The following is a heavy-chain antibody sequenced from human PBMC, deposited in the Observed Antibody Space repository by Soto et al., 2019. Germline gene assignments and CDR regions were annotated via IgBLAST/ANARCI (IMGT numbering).Heavy chain of an antibody. CDR2: ISSSSSYI. CDR3: ERDPELHHYFDY. D-gene: IGHD3-10*01. V-gene: IGHV3-21*01. CDR1: GFTFSSYA. J-gene: IGHJ4*02. Sequence: PGWSLRLSCAASGFTFSSYAMSWVRQAPGKGLEWVSSISSSSSYIYYADSVKGRFTISRDNAKNSLYLQMSSLRAEDTAVYYCERDPELHHYFDYWGQGTLGTVS.